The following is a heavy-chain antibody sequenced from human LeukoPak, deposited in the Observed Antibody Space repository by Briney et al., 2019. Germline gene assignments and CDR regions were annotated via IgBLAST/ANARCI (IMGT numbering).Heavy chain of an antibody. V-gene: IGHV1-2*04. D-gene: IGHD3-9*01. CDR3: ARGGERYFDWLLSSHFDY. CDR2: INPNSGGT. Sequence: ASVKVSCKASGYTFTSYGISWVRQAPGQGLEWMGWINPNSGGTNYAQKFQGWVTMTRDTSISTAYMELSRLRSDDTAVYYCARGGERYFDWLLSSHFDYWGQGTLVTVSS. CDR1: GYTFTSYG. J-gene: IGHJ4*02.